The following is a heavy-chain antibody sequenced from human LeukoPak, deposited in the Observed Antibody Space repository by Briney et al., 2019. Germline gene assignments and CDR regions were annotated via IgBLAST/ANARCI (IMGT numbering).Heavy chain of an antibody. Sequence: KPSETLSLTCTVSGGSISSSSYYWGWIRQPPGKGLEWIGSLYYSGSTYYNPSLKSRVTMSVDTSKNQFSLKLSSVTAADTAVNYCASQPYYDILTGYSHFDYWGQGTLVTVSS. D-gene: IGHD3-9*01. V-gene: IGHV4-39*01. CDR3: ASQPYYDILTGYSHFDY. J-gene: IGHJ4*02. CDR2: LYYSGST. CDR1: GGSISSSSYY.